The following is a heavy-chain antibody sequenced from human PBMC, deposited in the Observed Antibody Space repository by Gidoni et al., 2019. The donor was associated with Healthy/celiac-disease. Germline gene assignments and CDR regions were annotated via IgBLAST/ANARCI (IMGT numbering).Heavy chain of an antibody. Sequence: DVQLLESGGGLVQPGASLRLSCAASGFTFSSNAMSWVRQAPGKGLGWVSAIRGSGGSTYYADSVKGRFTISRDNSKNTLYLQMNSLRAEDTAVYYCAKGRYYDSSGYYQHWGQSTLVTVSA. J-gene: IGHJ1*01. CDR3: AKGRYYDSSGYYQH. CDR1: GFTFSSNA. CDR2: IRGSGGST. D-gene: IGHD3-22*01. V-gene: IGHV3-23*01.